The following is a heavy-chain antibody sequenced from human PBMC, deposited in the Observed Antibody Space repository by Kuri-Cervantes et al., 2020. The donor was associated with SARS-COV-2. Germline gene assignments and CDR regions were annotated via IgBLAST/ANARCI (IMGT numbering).Heavy chain of an antibody. J-gene: IGHJ4*02. D-gene: IGHD6-19*01. CDR2: ISYDGSNK. CDR1: GFTFSSYA. CDR3: AGLDEYRSGWHYDY. V-gene: IGHV3-30-3*01. Sequence: GGSLRLSCAASGFTFSSYAMHWVRQAPGKGLEWVAVISYDGSNKYYADSVKGRFTISRDNSKNTLYLQMSSLRAEDTAVYYCAGLDEYRSGWHYDYWGQGTLVTVSS.